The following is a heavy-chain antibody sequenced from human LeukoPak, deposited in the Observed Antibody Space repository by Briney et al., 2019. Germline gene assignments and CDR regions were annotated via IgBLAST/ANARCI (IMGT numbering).Heavy chain of an antibody. V-gene: IGHV3-33*01. D-gene: IGHD3-22*01. CDR2: IWYDGSNK. CDR1: GFTFSSYG. Sequence: PGRSLRLSCAASGFTFSSYGMHWVRQAPGKGLEWVAVIWYDGSNKYYADSVKGRFTISRDNSKNTLYLQMNSLRAEDTAVYYCASSDSSGYYREFDYWGQGTLVTVSS. J-gene: IGHJ4*02. CDR3: ASSDSSGYYREFDY.